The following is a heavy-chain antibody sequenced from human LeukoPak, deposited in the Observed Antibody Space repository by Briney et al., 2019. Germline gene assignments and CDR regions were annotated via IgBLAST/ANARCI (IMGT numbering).Heavy chain of an antibody. J-gene: IGHJ4*02. CDR3: ASWEVPAVMPQDY. V-gene: IGHV3-74*01. CDR2: INSDGSST. Sequence: GGSLRLSCAASGFTFSSYWMHWVRQAPGKGLVWVSRINSDGSSTSYADSVKGRFTISRDNAKNTLYLQMNSLRAEDTAVYYCASWEVPAVMPQDYWGQGTLVPSPQ. CDR1: GFTFSSYW. D-gene: IGHD2-2*01.